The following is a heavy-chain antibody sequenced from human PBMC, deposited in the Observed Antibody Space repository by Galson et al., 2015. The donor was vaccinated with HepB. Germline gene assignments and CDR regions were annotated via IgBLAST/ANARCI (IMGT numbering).Heavy chain of an antibody. J-gene: IGHJ4*02. CDR2: ISAYNGNT. V-gene: IGHV1-18*04. CDR1: GYTFTSYG. Sequence: QSGAEVKKPGASVKVSCKASGYTFTSYGISWVRQAPGQGLEWMGWISAYNGNTNYAQKLQGRVTMTTDTSTSTAYMELRSLRSDDTAVYYCARDRPYYGSGSYYGFDYWGQGTLVTVSS. D-gene: IGHD3-10*01. CDR3: ARDRPYYGSGSYYGFDY.